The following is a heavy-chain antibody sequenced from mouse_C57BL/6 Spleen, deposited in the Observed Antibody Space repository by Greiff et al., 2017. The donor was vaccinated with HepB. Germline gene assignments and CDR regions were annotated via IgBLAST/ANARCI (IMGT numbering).Heavy chain of an antibody. V-gene: IGHV1-22*01. J-gene: IGHJ4*01. CDR2: INPNNGGT. CDR3: ARFSNWDPYAMDY. CDR1: GYTFTDYN. D-gene: IGHD4-1*02. Sequence: VQLQQSGPELVKPGASVKMSCKASGYTFTDYNMHWVKQSHGKSLEWIGYINPNNGGTSYNQKFKGKATLTVNKSSSTAYMELRSLTSEDSAVYYCARFSNWDPYAMDYWGQGTSVTVSS.